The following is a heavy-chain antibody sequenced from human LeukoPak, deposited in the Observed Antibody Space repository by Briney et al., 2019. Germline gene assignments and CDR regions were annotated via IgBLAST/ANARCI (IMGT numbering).Heavy chain of an antibody. V-gene: IGHV3-48*02. CDR3: ARAPPTSGSYSTGAFDI. CDR1: GFTFSGYS. D-gene: IGHD1-26*01. Sequence: GGSLRLSCAASGFTFSGYSMNWVRQAPGKGLEWVSYISSSSSTIYYADSVKGRFTISRDNAKNSLYLQMNSLRDEDTAVYYCARAPPTSGSYSTGAFDIWGQGTMVTVSS. CDR2: ISSSSSTI. J-gene: IGHJ3*02.